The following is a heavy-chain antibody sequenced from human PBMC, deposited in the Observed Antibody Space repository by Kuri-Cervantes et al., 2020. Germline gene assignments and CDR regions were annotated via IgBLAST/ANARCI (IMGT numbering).Heavy chain of an antibody. V-gene: IGHV1-18*01. CDR1: GYTFTSYG. CDR2: ISAYNGNT. J-gene: IGHJ6*02. CDR3: ARDRTQGVRFGELLYPADYYYYGMDV. Sequence: ASVKVSCKASGYTFTSYGISWVRQAPGQGLEWMGWISAYNGNTNYAQKLQGRVTMTTDTSTSTAYMELRSLRSDDTAVYYCARDRTQGVRFGELLYPADYYYYGMDVWGQGTTVTVSS. D-gene: IGHD3-10*01.